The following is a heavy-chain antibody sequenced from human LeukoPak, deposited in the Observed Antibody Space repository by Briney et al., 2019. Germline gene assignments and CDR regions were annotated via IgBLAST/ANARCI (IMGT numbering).Heavy chain of an antibody. CDR2: INHSGST. Sequence: SETLSLTCAVYGGSFSGYYWSWIRQPPGKGLEWIVEINHSGSTNYNPSLKSRVTISVDKSKNQFSLKLSSVTAADTAVYYCARDRHCSGGSCYSWYYYGMDVWGQGTTVTVSS. CDR3: ARDRHCSGGSCYSWYYYGMDV. V-gene: IGHV4-34*01. J-gene: IGHJ6*02. D-gene: IGHD2-15*01. CDR1: GGSFSGYY.